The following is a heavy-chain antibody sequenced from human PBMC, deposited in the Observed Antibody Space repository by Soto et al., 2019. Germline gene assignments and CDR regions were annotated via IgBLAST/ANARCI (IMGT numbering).Heavy chain of an antibody. Sequence: GGSLRLSCAASGFTFSSYAMSWVRQAPGKGLEWVSAISGSGGSTYYADSVKGRFTISRDNSKNTLYLQMNSLRAEDTAVYYCANWLCSSTSCYHLGMDVWGQGTTVTVSS. D-gene: IGHD2-2*01. CDR3: ANWLCSSTSCYHLGMDV. CDR1: GFTFSSYA. CDR2: ISGSGGST. J-gene: IGHJ6*02. V-gene: IGHV3-23*01.